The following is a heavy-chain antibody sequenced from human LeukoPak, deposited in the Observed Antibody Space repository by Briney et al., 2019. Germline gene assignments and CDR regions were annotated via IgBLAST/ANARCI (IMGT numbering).Heavy chain of an antibody. CDR1: GFTFSSYA. D-gene: IGHD3-10*01. Sequence: PGGSLRISCAASGFTFSSYAMSWVRQAPGKGLEWVSAISGRGGSTYYADSVKGRFTISRDNSKNTLYLQMNSLRAEDTAVYYCAKDMSGHYLVRGVIGFDYWGQGTLVTVSS. V-gene: IGHV3-23*01. J-gene: IGHJ4*02. CDR2: ISGRGGST. CDR3: AKDMSGHYLVRGVIGFDY.